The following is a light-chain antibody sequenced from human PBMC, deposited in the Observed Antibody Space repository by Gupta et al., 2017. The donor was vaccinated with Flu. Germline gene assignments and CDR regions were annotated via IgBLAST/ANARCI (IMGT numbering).Light chain of an antibody. CDR1: SDVGGYNY. V-gene: IGLV2-14*01. Sequence: SDVGGYNYVSWYQQHPGKAPKLMIYEVSNRPSGVSNRFSGSKSGNTASLTISGLQAEDEADYYCSSYTSSSTPHVVFGGGTKLTVL. CDR2: EVS. CDR3: SSYTSSSTPHVV. J-gene: IGLJ2*01.